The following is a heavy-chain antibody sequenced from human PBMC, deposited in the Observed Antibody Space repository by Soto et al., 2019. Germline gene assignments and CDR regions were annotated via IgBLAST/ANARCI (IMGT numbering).Heavy chain of an antibody. D-gene: IGHD5-18*01. CDR2: ISYDGGLQ. Sequence: QAHLVESGGGVVQPGRSLRLSCAASGFTFTSYGMHWVRQAPGTRLEWVAVISYDGGLQHYADSVKGRFTISRDNSNNMALLQMNSLRAEDTAVYYCVSDRGYGHASVPYSWGQGTLVSVSS. CDR1: GFTFTSYG. CDR3: VSDRGYGHASVPYS. J-gene: IGHJ4*02. V-gene: IGHV3-30*03.